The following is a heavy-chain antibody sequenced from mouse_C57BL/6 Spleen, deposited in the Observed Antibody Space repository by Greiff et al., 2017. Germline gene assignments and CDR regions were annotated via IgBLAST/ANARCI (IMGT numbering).Heavy chain of an antibody. D-gene: IGHD2-10*02. Sequence: EVKLMESGAELVRPGASVKLSCTASGFNIKDDYMHWVKQRPEQGLEWIGWIDPENGDTEYASKFQGKATITADTSSNTAYLQLSSLTSEDTAVYYCTKVWDYWGQGTTLTVSS. CDR3: TKVWDY. V-gene: IGHV14-4*01. CDR1: GFNIKDDY. CDR2: IDPENGDT. J-gene: IGHJ2*01.